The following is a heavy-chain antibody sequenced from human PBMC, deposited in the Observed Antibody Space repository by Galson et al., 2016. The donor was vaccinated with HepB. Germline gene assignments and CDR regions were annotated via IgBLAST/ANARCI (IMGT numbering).Heavy chain of an antibody. CDR3: LKSGYCGITDCFHAFDI. CDR2: FSNDGRSR. J-gene: IGHJ3*02. V-gene: IGHV3-64D*08. D-gene: IGHD2-2*01. Sequence: SLRLSCAASGFTFSSYSMHWVRQAPGKGLEYISTFSNDGRSRYFVDSVRGRFTTSRDNSKNTVYLQMSSLRPEDSATYYCLKSGYCGITDCFHAFDIWGQGTMVTVSS. CDR1: GFTFSSYS.